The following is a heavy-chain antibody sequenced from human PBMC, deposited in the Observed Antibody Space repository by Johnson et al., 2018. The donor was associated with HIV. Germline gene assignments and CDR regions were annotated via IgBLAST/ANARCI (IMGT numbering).Heavy chain of an antibody. V-gene: IGHV3-9*01. CDR1: GLTFNVYA. J-gene: IGHJ3*02. CDR3: AGRPSGADPFDI. D-gene: IGHD2-15*01. CDR2: MSWNSDAI. Sequence: VQLVESGGGLVQPGRSLRLSCAASGLTFNVYAMHWVRQAPGKGLEWVSGMSWNSDAIKYADSVRGRFTISRDNAKNSLYLQMNSLRAEDTALYYCAGRPSGADPFDIWGQGTMVTVSS.